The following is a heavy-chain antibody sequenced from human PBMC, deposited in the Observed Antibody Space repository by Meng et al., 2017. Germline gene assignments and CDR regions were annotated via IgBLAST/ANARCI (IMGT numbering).Heavy chain of an antibody. Sequence: VQLVESGGGLVKPGGSLRLSCAASGFTFSSYSMNWVRQAPGKGLEWVAIISYDGSNKYYADSVKGRFTISRDNSKNTLYLQMNSLKPEDTAVYYCATDPAGDSYSRLWGQGTLVTVSS. CDR2: ISYDGSNK. D-gene: IGHD5-18*01. V-gene: IGHV3-30*03. CDR1: GFTFSSYS. J-gene: IGHJ4*02. CDR3: ATDPAGDSYSRL.